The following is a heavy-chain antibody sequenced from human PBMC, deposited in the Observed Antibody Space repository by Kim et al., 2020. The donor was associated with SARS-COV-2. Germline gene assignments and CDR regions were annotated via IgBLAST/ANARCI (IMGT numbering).Heavy chain of an antibody. CDR2: IYYSGST. D-gene: IGHD2-21*01. Sequence: SETLSLTCTVSGGSISSSSYYWGWIRQPPGKGLEWIGSIYYSGSTYYNPSLKSRVTISVDTSKNQFSLKLSSVTAADTAVYYCARGVGAYCGGDCYGNWFDPWGQGTLVTVSS. CDR1: GGSISSSSYY. J-gene: IGHJ5*02. V-gene: IGHV4-39*01. CDR3: ARGVGAYCGGDCYGNWFDP.